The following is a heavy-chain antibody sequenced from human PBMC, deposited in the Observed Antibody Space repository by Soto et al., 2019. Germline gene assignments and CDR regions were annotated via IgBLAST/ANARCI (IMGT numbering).Heavy chain of an antibody. CDR2: IYYSGTS. Sequence: PSETLSLTCTVSGGSISDDTYYWGWIRQPPGKGLEWIGGIYYSGTSSYNPSLESRVTMSVDTSKKQLSLRLNSVTATDTAVYYCARDGSERPATYWGQGILVTVSS. J-gene: IGHJ4*02. CDR3: ARDGSERPATY. D-gene: IGHD3-10*01. CDR1: GGSISDDTYY. V-gene: IGHV4-39*02.